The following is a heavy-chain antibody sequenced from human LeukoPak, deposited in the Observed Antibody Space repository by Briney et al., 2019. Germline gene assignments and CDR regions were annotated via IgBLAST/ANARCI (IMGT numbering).Heavy chain of an antibody. V-gene: IGHV4-59*01. CDR1: GGSISSYY. Sequence: SETLSLTCPVSGGSISSYYWNWIRQPPGKGLEWIGYIHYSGGTNYNPSLKSRVTISVDTSKNQFSLKLSSVTAADTAVYYCARDGSDCSTTSCYKGFDYWGQGTLVTVSS. J-gene: IGHJ4*02. D-gene: IGHD2-2*02. CDR3: ARDGSDCSTTSCYKGFDY. CDR2: IHYSGGT.